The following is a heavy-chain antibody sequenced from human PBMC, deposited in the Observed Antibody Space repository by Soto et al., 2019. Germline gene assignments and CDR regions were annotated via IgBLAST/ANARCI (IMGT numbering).Heavy chain of an antibody. D-gene: IGHD6-13*01. V-gene: IGHV3-33*01. J-gene: IGHJ6*02. Sequence: ESGGGVVQPGRSLRLSCAASGFTFSSYGMHWVRQAPGKGLEWVAVIWYDGSNKYYADSVKGRFTISRDNSKNTLYLQMNSLRAEDTAVYYCARAGTYSSSWYLANRGYYYGMDVWGQGTTVTVSS. CDR2: IWYDGSNK. CDR1: GFTFSSYG. CDR3: ARAGTYSSSWYLANRGYYYGMDV.